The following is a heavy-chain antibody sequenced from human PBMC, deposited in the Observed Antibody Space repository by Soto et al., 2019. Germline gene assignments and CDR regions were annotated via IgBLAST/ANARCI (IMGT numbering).Heavy chain of an antibody. CDR1: GFTFSSYS. D-gene: IGHD6-6*01. CDR2: ISSSSNSI. J-gene: IGHJ4*02. V-gene: IGHV3-48*01. CDR3: ASSSSLGY. Sequence: SGGSVRLSCAASGFTFSSYSMNWVRQAPGKGLEWVSYISSSSNSIYYADSVKGRFTISRDNAKNSLHLQMNSPRAEDTAVYYCASSSSLGYWGPGTLVTVSS.